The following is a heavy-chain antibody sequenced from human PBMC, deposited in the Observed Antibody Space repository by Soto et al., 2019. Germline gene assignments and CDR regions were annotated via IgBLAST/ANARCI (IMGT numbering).Heavy chain of an antibody. D-gene: IGHD5-18*01. CDR3: ARVGYSAGFDI. V-gene: IGHV3-7*01. J-gene: IGHJ3*02. Sequence: EVQLVESGGGSVQPGGSLRLSCAASGFTFSSYYMSWVRQPPGKGLEWVANIKQDGSEKYYVDSVKGRFTISRDNAKNSLYLLMNSLRAEDTAVYYCARVGYSAGFDIWGQGTMVTVSS. CDR1: GFTFSSYY. CDR2: IKQDGSEK.